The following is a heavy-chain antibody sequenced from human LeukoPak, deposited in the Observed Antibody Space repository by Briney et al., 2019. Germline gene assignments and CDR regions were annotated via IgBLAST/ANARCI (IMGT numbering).Heavy chain of an antibody. CDR3: ARATGSYYGLGY. Sequence: GGSLRLSCAASGFTFRSYWMHWVRQGPGKGLVWVSRIDSDGSNTTYADSVKGRFTISRDNAKNTLYLEMNSLRAGDTAVYYCARATGSYYGLGYWGQGTLVTVSS. J-gene: IGHJ4*02. CDR1: GFTFRSYW. CDR2: IDSDGSNT. V-gene: IGHV3-74*01. D-gene: IGHD1-26*01.